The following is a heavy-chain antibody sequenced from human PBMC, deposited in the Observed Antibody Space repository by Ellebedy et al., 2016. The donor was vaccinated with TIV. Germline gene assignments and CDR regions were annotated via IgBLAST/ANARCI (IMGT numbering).Heavy chain of an antibody. D-gene: IGHD3-3*01. Sequence: GESLKISXAASGFTFSSYSMNWVRQAPGKGLEWVSYISSSSSTIYYADSVKGRFTISRDNAKNSLYLQMNSLRDEDTAVYYCARGWRGMDVWGQGTTVTVSS. CDR1: GFTFSSYS. CDR3: ARGWRGMDV. V-gene: IGHV3-48*02. J-gene: IGHJ6*02. CDR2: ISSSSSTI.